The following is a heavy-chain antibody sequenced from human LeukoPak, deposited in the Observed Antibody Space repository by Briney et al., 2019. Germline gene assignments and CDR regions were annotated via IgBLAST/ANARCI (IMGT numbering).Heavy chain of an antibody. CDR3: ARGFLLYNWFDP. Sequence: SETLSLTCTVSGYSISRGYYWGWIRQPPGKGLEWIGSIYHSGSTYYNPSLKSRVTISVDTSKNQFSLKLSSVTAADTAVYYCARGFLLYNWFDPWGQGTLVTVSS. D-gene: IGHD2/OR15-2a*01. J-gene: IGHJ5*02. V-gene: IGHV4-38-2*02. CDR1: GYSISRGYY. CDR2: IYHSGST.